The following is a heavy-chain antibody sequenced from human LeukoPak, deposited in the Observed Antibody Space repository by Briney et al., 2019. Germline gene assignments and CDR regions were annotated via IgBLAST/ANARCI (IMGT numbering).Heavy chain of an antibody. Sequence: QPGGSLRLSCAASGFTFSDHYMDWVRQGPGKGLEWVGRIRNKRQSYTTEYAASVKGRFTISRDDSKNSLYLQMNRLKTEDTAVYYCGRGSSFGDYYYYMDVGGKGTTVTVSS. D-gene: IGHD3-10*01. CDR1: GFTFSDHY. CDR2: IRNKRQSYTT. J-gene: IGHJ6*03. V-gene: IGHV3-72*01. CDR3: GRGSSFGDYYYYMDV.